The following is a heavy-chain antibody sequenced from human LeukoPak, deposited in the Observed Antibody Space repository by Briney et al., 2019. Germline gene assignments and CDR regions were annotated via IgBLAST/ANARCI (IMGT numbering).Heavy chain of an antibody. J-gene: IGHJ4*02. D-gene: IGHD6-6*01. CDR1: GFTFSSYA. Sequence: PGGSLRLSCAASGFTFSSYAMHWVRQAPGKGLVWVSRINSDGSSTSYADSVKGRFTISRDNAKNTLYLQMNSLKAEDTAVYYCARRVLGSSAGSFDYWGQGTLVTVSS. CDR3: ARRVLGSSAGSFDY. CDR2: INSDGSST. V-gene: IGHV3-74*01.